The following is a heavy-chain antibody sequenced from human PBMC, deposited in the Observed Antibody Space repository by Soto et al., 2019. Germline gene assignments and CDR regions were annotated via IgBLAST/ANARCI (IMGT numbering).Heavy chain of an antibody. CDR3: ARGRGSSWPIDY. D-gene: IGHD6-13*01. CDR1: GYTFTSYD. CDR2: MNPNSGNT. J-gene: IGHJ4*02. V-gene: IGHV1-8*01. Sequence: ASVKVSCKASGYTFTSYDINWVRQATGQGLEWMGWMNPNSGNTGYAQKFQGRVTMTRNTSISTAYMELSSLRSEDTAVYYCARGRGSSWPIDYWGQGTLVTVSS.